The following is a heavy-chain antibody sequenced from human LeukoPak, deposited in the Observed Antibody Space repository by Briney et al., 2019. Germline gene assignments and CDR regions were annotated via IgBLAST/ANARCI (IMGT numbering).Heavy chain of an antibody. Sequence: SQTLSVTCTVSGGSISSSDYYWSWIRQPPGKGLEWIGYIYYSGSTYYNPSLKSRVTISVDTSKNQFSLKLSSVTAADTAVYYCARDSTPAYYYGMDVWGQGTTVTVSS. J-gene: IGHJ6*02. CDR1: GGSISSSDYY. CDR3: ARDSTPAYYYGMDV. D-gene: IGHD2-2*01. V-gene: IGHV4-30-4*01. CDR2: IYYSGST.